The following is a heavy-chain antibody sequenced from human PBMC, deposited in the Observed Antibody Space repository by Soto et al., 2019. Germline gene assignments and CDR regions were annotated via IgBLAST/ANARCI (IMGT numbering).Heavy chain of an antibody. CDR3: ARDLGGFSTSGYCYGDFDY. CDR1: GFAFSSYG. Sequence: QGQLVQSGAEVKKSGAAVRVSCRASGFAFSSYGINWVRQAPGQGLEWMGWISSLNGTRYEQKFHGRVTTTTDTPTTTEYLELRGLNSNDTAVYYSARDLGGFSTSGYCYGDFDYWGQGTLITVSS. D-gene: IGHD5-12*01. V-gene: IGHV1-18*01. CDR2: ISSLNGT. J-gene: IGHJ4*02.